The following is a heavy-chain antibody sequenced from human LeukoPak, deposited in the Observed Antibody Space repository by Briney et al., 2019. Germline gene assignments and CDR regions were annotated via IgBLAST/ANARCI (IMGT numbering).Heavy chain of an antibody. V-gene: IGHV5-10-1*01. J-gene: IGHJ3*01. CDR2: IDPSDSYT. CDR3: ARHGPAYFYDSSGVFDV. CDR1: GDTFIHYW. D-gene: IGHD3-22*01. Sequence: GESLRISCQTSGDTFIHYWISWVRQVPGKGLEWMGRIDPSDSYTNYGPPFQGHITISADRSLNTSYLQWSGLKASDTARYFCARHGPAYFYDSSGVFDVWGRGTMVIVSS.